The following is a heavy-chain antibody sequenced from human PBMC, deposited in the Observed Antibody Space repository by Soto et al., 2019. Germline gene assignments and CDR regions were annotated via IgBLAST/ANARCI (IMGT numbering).Heavy chain of an antibody. CDR2: IWYDGSNK. D-gene: IGHD4-17*01. CDR1: GFTFSSYG. V-gene: IGHV3-33*01. Sequence: QVQLVESGGGVVQPGRSLRLSCAASGFTFSSYGMHWVRQAPGKGLEWVAVIWYDGSNKYYADSVKGRFTISRDNSKNTLFLQMNSLRAEDTAVYYCAREASTVAQAFDPWGQGTLVTVSS. J-gene: IGHJ5*02. CDR3: AREASTVAQAFDP.